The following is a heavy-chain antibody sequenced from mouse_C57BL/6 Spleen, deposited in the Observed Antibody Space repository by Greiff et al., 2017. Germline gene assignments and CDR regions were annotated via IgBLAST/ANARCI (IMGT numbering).Heavy chain of an antibody. J-gene: IGHJ3*01. CDR1: GYTFTSYW. CDR3: AREGGNYEVGVFFAY. V-gene: IGHV1-64*01. CDR2: IHPNSGST. D-gene: IGHD2-1*01. Sequence: QVQLQQPGAELVKPGASVKLSCKASGYTFTSYWMHWVKQRPGQGLEWIGMIHPNSGSTNYNEKFKSKATLTVDKSSSTAYMQLSSLTSEDSAVYYCAREGGNYEVGVFFAYWGQGTLVTVSA.